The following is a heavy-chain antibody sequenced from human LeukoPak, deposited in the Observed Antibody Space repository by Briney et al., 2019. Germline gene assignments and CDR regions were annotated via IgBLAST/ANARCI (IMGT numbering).Heavy chain of an antibody. D-gene: IGHD6-25*01. CDR3: ARKRY. CDR1: GFTFSDYY. J-gene: IGHJ4*02. Sequence: GGSLRLSCAASGFTFSDYYMSWVRQAPGKGLEWVSVIYSGGSTYYADSVKGRFTISRDNSKNTLYLQMNSLRAEDTAVYYCARKRYWGQGTLVAVSS. V-gene: IGHV3-53*01. CDR2: IYSGGST.